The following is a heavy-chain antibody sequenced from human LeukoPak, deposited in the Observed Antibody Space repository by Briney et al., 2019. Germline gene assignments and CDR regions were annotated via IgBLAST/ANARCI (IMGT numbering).Heavy chain of an antibody. V-gene: IGHV4-4*07. J-gene: IGHJ6*03. D-gene: IGHD3-10*01. CDR3: ARMDNTMVRGSSYYYYMDV. CDR2: IYTSGST. CDR1: GGSISSYY. Sequence: SETLSLTCTVSGGSISSYYWSWIRQPAGKGLEWIGRIYTSGSTNYNPSLKSRVTMSVDTSKNQFSLKLSSVTAADTAVYYCARMDNTMVRGSSYYYYMDVWGKGTTVTISS.